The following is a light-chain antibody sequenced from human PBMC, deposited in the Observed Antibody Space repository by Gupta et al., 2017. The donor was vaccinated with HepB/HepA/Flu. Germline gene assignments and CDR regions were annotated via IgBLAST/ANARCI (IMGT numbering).Light chain of an antibody. CDR3: QQSYSNPPWT. V-gene: IGKV1-39*01. Sequence: DIQMTQSPSSLSASVGDRVTITCRASQSISSYLNWYQQKPGKAPKLLIYAASSWQSGVPSRFSGSGFGKDVPLTISRRQQEDFAAYYCQQSYSNPPWTFGQGTKVEIK. CDR1: QSISSY. J-gene: IGKJ1*01. CDR2: AAS.